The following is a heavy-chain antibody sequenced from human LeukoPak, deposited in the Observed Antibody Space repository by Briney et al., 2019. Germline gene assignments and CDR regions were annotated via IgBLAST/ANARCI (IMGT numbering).Heavy chain of an antibody. V-gene: IGHV1-2*02. J-gene: IGHJ4*02. Sequence: ASVKVSCKASGYTFTGYYMHWVRQAPGQGLEWMGWINPNSGGTNYAQMLQGRVTMTTDTSTSTAYMELRSLRSDDTAVYYCARSAWGDGYNFAYWGQGTLVTVSS. CDR2: INPNSGGT. CDR1: GYTFTGYY. D-gene: IGHD5-24*01. CDR3: ARSAWGDGYNFAY.